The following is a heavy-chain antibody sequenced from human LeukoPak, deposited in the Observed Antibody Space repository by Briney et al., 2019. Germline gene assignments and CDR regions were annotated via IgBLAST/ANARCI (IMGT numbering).Heavy chain of an antibody. V-gene: IGHV4-34*01. D-gene: IGHD4-17*01. Sequence: SETLSLTCAVYGGSFSGYYWSWIRQPPGKGLEWSGEINHSGSTNYNPSLKSRVTISADTTKNQSSLKLTAVTAADPAVYYFASHGGTRDYGDYSTANWFDPWGQGTLVTVSS. J-gene: IGHJ5*02. CDR3: ASHGGTRDYGDYSTANWFDP. CDR2: INHSGST. CDR1: GGSFSGYY.